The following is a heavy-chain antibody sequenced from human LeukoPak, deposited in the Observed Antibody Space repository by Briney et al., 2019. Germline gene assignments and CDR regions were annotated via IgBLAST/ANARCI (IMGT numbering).Heavy chain of an antibody. V-gene: IGHV4-34*01. Sequence: PSETLSLTCAVYGGSFSGYYWSWIRQPPGKGLEWIGEINHSGSTNYNPSLKSRVTISVDTSKNQFSLKLSSVTAADTAVYYCARGGLVWSSLSPNDYWGQGTLVTVSS. D-gene: IGHD6-6*01. CDR1: GGSFSGYY. CDR2: INHSGST. J-gene: IGHJ4*02. CDR3: ARGGLVWSSLSPNDY.